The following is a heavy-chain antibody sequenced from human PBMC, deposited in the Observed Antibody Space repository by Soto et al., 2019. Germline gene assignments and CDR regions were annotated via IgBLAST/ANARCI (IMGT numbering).Heavy chain of an antibody. J-gene: IGHJ4*02. CDR2: ISYDGSNK. Sequence: GGSLRLSCAASGFTFSSYGMHWVRQAPGKGLEWVAVISYDGSNKYYADSVKGRFTISRDNSKNTLYLQMNSLRAEDTAVYYCAKDLGGSSGWYIGGYWGQGTLVTAPQ. D-gene: IGHD6-19*01. CDR1: GFTFSSYG. V-gene: IGHV3-30*18. CDR3: AKDLGGSSGWYIGGY.